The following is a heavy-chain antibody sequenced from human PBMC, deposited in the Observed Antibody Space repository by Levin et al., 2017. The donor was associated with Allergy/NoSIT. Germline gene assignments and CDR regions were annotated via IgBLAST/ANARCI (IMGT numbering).Heavy chain of an antibody. Sequence: GGSLRLSCAASGFTFSSYSMNWVRQAPGKGLEWVSSISSSSSYIYYADSVKGRFTISRDNAKNSLYLQMNSLRAEDTAVYYCARSKVAGARWFDPWGQGTLVTVSS. CDR3: ARSKVAGARWFDP. CDR2: ISSSSSYI. CDR1: GFTFSSYS. J-gene: IGHJ5*02. D-gene: IGHD6-19*01. V-gene: IGHV3-21*01.